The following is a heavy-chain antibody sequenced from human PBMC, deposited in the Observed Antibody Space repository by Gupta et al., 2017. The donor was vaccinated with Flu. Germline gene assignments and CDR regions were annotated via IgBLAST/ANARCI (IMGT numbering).Heavy chain of an antibody. D-gene: IGHD4-17*01. CDR3: ASELDYGDFRY. CDR2: IYHSGST. Sequence: QVQLQESGPGLVKPSETLSLTCAVSGYSISSGYYWGWIRQPPGKGLEWIGSIYHSGSTYYNPSLKSRVTISVDTSKNQFSLKLSSVTAADTAVYYCASELDYGDFRYWGQGTLVTVS. CDR1: GYSISSGYY. J-gene: IGHJ4*02. V-gene: IGHV4-38-2*01.